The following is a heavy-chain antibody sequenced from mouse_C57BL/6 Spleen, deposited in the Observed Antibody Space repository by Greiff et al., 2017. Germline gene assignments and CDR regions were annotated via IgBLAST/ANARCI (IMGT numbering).Heavy chain of an antibody. D-gene: IGHD2-2*01. V-gene: IGHV1-64*01. CDR2: IHPNSGST. CDR3: ARVVGYEEYFDY. CDR1: GYTFTSYW. J-gene: IGHJ2*01. Sequence: VQLQQPGAELVKPGASVKLSCKASGYTFTSYWMHWVKQRPGQGLEWIGMIHPNSGSTNYNEKFKSKATLTVDKSSSTAYMQLSSLTSEDSAVYYCARVVGYEEYFDYWGQGTTLTVSS.